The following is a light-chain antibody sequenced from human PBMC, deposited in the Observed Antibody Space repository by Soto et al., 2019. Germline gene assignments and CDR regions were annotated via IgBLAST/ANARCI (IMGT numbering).Light chain of an antibody. J-gene: IGLJ1*01. CDR1: SSDVGGYNY. CDR2: EVS. Sequence: QSVLTQPASVSGSPGQSITISCTGTSSDVGGYNYVSWYQQHPGKAPKLMIYEVSNRPSGVSNRFFGSKSGNTASLTISGLQAEDEADYYCSSYTSSSNSPYVFGTGTKLTVL. CDR3: SSYTSSSNSPYV. V-gene: IGLV2-14*01.